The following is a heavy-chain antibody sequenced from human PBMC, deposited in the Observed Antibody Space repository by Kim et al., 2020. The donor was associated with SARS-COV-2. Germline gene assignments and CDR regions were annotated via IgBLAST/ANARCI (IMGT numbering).Heavy chain of an antibody. CDR2: ISGSGDTT. CDR1: GFTFVSSA. J-gene: IGHJ4*02. D-gene: IGHD3-22*01. Sequence: GGSLRLSCAASGFTFVSSAMSWVRQPPGKGLEWVSAISGSGDTTYYPDSVKGRFTISRDNSKNTLHLQMNGLRAEDTAVYYCAKDRYDFSGSRYDYWGQGTLVTVSS. V-gene: IGHV3-23*01. CDR3: AKDRYDFSGSRYDY.